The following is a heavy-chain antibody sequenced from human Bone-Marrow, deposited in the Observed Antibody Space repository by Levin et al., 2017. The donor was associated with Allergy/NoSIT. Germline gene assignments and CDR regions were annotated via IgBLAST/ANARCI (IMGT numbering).Heavy chain of an antibody. CDR1: GGSVDNYY. CDR3: ARGVIFGVGTT. V-gene: IGHV4-59*02. Sequence: SSETLSLSCNVSGGSVDNYYWYWVRQPPGKGLEWIGQIYYSGGTLYNPSLKSRVTISIDTSRNHFSLKLKSVTAADTAVYYCARGVIFGVGTTWGQGALVTVS. J-gene: IGHJ5*02. D-gene: IGHD3-3*01. CDR2: IYYSGGT.